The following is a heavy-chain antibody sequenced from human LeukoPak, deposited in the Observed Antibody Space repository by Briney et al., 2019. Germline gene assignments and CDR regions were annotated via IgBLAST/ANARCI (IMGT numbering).Heavy chain of an antibody. CDR2: INPNSGGT. V-gene: IGHV1-2*02. CDR3: ARTDVTIFGVVTRFDP. J-gene: IGHJ5*02. D-gene: IGHD3-3*01. Sequence: GASVKVSCKASGYTFTGYYMHWVRQAPGQGLEWMGWINPNSGGTNYAQKFQGRVTMTRDTSISTAYMELSRLRSDDTAVYYCARTDVTIFGVVTRFDPWGQGTLVTVSS. CDR1: GYTFTGYY.